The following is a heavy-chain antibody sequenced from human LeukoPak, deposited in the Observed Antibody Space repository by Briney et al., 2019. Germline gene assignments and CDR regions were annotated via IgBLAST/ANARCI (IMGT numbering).Heavy chain of an antibody. CDR2: IYPGDSDT. D-gene: IGHD3-10*01. V-gene: IGHV5-51*01. J-gene: IGHJ4*02. CDR3: ARSAYGSGSYSDY. CDR1: GYRFTSYW. Sequence: RGESLKISCKGSGYRFTSYWIGWVRPMPGKGLEWMGIIYPGDSDTRYSPSFQGQVTISADKSISTAYLQWSSLKASDTAMYYCARSAYGSGSYSDYWGQGTLVTVSS.